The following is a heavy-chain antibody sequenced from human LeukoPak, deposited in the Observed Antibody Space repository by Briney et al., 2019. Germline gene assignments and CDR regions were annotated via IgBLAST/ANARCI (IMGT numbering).Heavy chain of an antibody. CDR3: AKGLTNSGWSADP. V-gene: IGHV3-23*01. D-gene: IGHD6-19*01. CDR1: GFTFRSYA. J-gene: IGHJ5*02. CDR2: ISVGGGGT. Sequence: GSLRLSCAASGFTFRSYAMSWVRQAPGKGLEWVSVISVGGGGTYYTDSVKGRSTISRDDSKNTLYLQMSSLRDDDTAIYYCAKGLTNSGWSADPWGQGTLVTVSS.